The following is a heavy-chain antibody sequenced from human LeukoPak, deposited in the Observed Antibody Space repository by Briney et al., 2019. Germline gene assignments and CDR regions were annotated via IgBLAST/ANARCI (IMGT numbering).Heavy chain of an antibody. CDR2: IYYSGST. J-gene: IGHJ4*02. CDR3: ARDSGPYPNLD. D-gene: IGHD1-26*01. CDR1: GGSISSSSYY. Sequence: SEILSLTCTVSGGSISSSSYYWGWIRQPPGKGLEWIGSIYYSGSTYYNPSLKSRVTISVDTSKNQFSLKLSSVTAADTAVYYCARDSGPYPNLDWGQGILVTVSS. V-gene: IGHV4-39*07.